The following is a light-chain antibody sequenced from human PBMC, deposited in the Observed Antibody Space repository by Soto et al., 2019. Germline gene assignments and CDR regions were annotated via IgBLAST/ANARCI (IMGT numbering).Light chain of an antibody. J-gene: IGKJ1*01. Sequence: EVVLTQSPGTLSLSPGGRATLSCRTSQSVVNYQLAWYRQKPGQAPRLLIYNTFHRATGIPDRFSGTGSETDFTLTIGGLEPEDFAVYHCQQYGALPPTFGQGTKVDIK. CDR2: NTF. CDR1: QSVVNYQ. CDR3: QQYGALPPT. V-gene: IGKV3-20*01.